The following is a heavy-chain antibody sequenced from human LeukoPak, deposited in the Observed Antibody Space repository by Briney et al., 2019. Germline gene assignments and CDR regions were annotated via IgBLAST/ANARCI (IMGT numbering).Heavy chain of an antibody. D-gene: IGHD1-26*01. V-gene: IGHV1-3*01. J-gene: IGHJ4*02. Sequence: ASVKVSCKASGYTFTSYAIHWVRQAPGQRLEWMGWISAGNGNTKYSQNFQGGVTFISNTSATTAFMELSSLRPEDAAVYYCARDSGSGNNDYWGQGTLVTVSS. CDR1: GYTFTSYA. CDR2: ISAGNGNT. CDR3: ARDSGSGNNDY.